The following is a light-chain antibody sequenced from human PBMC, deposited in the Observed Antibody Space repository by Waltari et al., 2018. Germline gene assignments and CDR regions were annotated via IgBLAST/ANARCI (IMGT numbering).Light chain of an antibody. Sequence: QEAEKCSRYLMNFNSDGGPSKGGDIPDRFSGSGSGAGRYLTISSLQSEDEADYYCQTGGHGTWVFGGGTKLTVL. CDR2: FNSDGGP. V-gene: IGLV4-69*02. CDR3: QTGGHGTWV. J-gene: IGLJ3*02.